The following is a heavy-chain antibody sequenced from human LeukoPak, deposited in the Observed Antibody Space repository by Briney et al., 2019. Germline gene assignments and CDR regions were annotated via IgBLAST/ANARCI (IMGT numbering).Heavy chain of an antibody. J-gene: IGHJ4*02. CDR2: LDPEDSDP. V-gene: IGHV1-24*01. Sequence: ASVKVSCKVSGNTLIELSIHWVRQAPGKGLEWMGGLDPEDSDPIYAQTFQGRVTMTRDMSTSTVYMELSSLRSEDTAVYYCARVHHYFDIAFDYWGQGTLVTVSS. D-gene: IGHD3-22*01. CDR3: ARVHHYFDIAFDY. CDR1: GNTLIELS.